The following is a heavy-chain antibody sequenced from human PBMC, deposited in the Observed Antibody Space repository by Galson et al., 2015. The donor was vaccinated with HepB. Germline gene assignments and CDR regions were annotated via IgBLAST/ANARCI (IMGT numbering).Heavy chain of an antibody. CDR1: GGTFSSYA. V-gene: IGHV1-69*13. J-gene: IGHJ3*02. CDR2: IIPIFGTA. CDR3: ARSRSGYYSDAFDI. Sequence: SVKVSCKASGGTFSSYAISWVRQAPGQGLEWMGGIIPIFGTANYAQKFQGRVTITADESTSTAYMELSSLRSEDTAVYYCARSRSGYYSDAFDIWGQGTMVTVSS. D-gene: IGHD3-3*01.